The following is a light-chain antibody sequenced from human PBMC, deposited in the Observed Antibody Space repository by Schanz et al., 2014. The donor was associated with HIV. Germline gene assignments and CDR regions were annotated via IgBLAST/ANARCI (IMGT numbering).Light chain of an antibody. CDR1: QSVGTNY. CDR3: QQYGNSPHT. V-gene: IGKV3-20*01. CDR2: GAS. Sequence: EIVMTQSPATLSVSPGERATLSCRASQSVGTNYLAWYQQKPGQAPRLLIYGASSRATAIPDRFSGGGSGTDFTLTISGLQPEDFAMYYCQQYGNSPHTFGQGTKVEIK. J-gene: IGKJ1*01.